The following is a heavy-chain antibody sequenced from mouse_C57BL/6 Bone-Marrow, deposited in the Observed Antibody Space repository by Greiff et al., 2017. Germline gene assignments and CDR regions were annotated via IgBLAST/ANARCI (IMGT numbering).Heavy chain of an antibody. CDR1: GFTFSSYA. Sequence: VQLQQSGGGLVKPGGSLKLSCAASGFTFSSYAMSWVRQTPEKRLEWVATISDGGSYTYYPDNVKGRFTISRDNAKNNLYLQMSHLKSEDTAMYYCARDTGLLRYFDVWGTGTTVTVSS. D-gene: IGHD2-3*01. CDR3: ARDTGLLRYFDV. V-gene: IGHV5-4*01. CDR2: ISDGGSYT. J-gene: IGHJ1*03.